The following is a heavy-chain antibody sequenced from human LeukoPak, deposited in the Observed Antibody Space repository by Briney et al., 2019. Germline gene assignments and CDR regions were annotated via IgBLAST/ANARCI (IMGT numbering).Heavy chain of an antibody. CDR1: GGSFSGYY. J-gene: IGHJ4*02. Sequence: PSETLSLTCAVYGGSFSGYYWSWIRQPPGKGLEWIGEINHSGSTNYNPSLKSRATISVDTSKNQFSLKLSSVTAADTAVYYCARGKRGYSSSWYDYWGQGTLVTVSS. V-gene: IGHV4-34*01. D-gene: IGHD6-13*01. CDR3: ARGKRGYSSSWYDY. CDR2: INHSGST.